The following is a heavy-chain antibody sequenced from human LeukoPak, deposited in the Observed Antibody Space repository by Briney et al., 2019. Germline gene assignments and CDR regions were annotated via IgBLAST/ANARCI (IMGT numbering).Heavy chain of an antibody. J-gene: IGHJ4*02. CDR1: GDSISSYY. V-gene: IGHV4-59*01. CDR2: IYYSGST. CDR3: ARGTRDVYSIHFDY. D-gene: IGHD5-24*01. Sequence: PSETLSLTCTVSGDSISSYYWSWIRQPPGKGLEWIGYIYYSGSTNYNPSLKSRVTISVDTSKNQFSLKLSSVSAADTAVYYCARGTRDVYSIHFDYWGQGTLVTVSS.